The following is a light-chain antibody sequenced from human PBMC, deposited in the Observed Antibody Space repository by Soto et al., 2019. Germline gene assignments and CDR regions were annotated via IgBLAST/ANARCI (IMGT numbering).Light chain of an antibody. CDR2: GTS. CDR3: QQYVGPRFT. CDR1: QSVSSN. J-gene: IGKJ5*01. V-gene: IGKV3D-15*01. Sequence: EIVMTQSPATLSVSPGERATLSCRASQSVSSNLAWYQQRPGQPPRLLIYGTSKRATGIPDRFSGSGFDKDFTLTISRLDPEDSAVYYCQQYVGPRFTFGQGTRLEIK.